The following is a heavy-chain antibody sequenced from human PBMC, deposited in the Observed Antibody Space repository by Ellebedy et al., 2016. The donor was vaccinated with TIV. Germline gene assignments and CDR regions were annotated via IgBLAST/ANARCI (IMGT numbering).Heavy chain of an antibody. Sequence: SETLSLTXTVSGGSISSYYWSWIRQPPGKGLEWIGYIYYSGSTNYNPSLKSRVTMSVDTSKNQFSLKLSSVTAADTAVYYCARDSGRRFDYWGQGTLVTVSS. V-gene: IGHV4-59*12. CDR1: GGSISSYY. CDR3: ARDSGRRFDY. J-gene: IGHJ4*02. D-gene: IGHD5-12*01. CDR2: IYYSGST.